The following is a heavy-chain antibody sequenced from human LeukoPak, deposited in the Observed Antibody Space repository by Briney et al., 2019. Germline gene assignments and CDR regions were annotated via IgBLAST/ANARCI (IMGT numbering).Heavy chain of an antibody. J-gene: IGHJ4*02. D-gene: IGHD4-17*01. CDR2: IWYDGSNR. CDR1: GFTFRGNG. Sequence: GGSLRLSYAASGFTFRGNGMHWVRQAPGKGLEWVAIIWYDGSNRYYADSVKGRFTISRDNSKNTLFVQMNSLTAEDTAVYYCARDQGTSVTAMVGGHFDYWGPGTLVTVSS. CDR3: ARDQGTSVTAMVGGHFDY. V-gene: IGHV3-33*01.